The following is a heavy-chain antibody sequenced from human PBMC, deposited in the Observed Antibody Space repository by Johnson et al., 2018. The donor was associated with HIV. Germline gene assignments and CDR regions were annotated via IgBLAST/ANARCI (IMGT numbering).Heavy chain of an antibody. CDR2: ISSDGRNN. V-gene: IGHV3-30-3*01. J-gene: IGHJ3*02. Sequence: QVQLVESGGGVVQPGRSLRLSCAASGFTFSSYAMHWVRQAPGKGLEWVAVISSDGRNNYYADSVQGRFTISRDNSKNTLYLQMNSLRAEDTAVYYCAKAFPYCTGGSCYPHRSPHDAFDIWGQGTMVTVSS. CDR3: AKAFPYCTGGSCYPHRSPHDAFDI. CDR1: GFTFSSYA. D-gene: IGHD2-15*01.